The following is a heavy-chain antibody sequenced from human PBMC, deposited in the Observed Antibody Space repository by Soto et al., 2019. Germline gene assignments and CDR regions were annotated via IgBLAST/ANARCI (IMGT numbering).Heavy chain of an antibody. Sequence: ASVKVSCKASGYTFTGYAMHWVRQAPGQRLEWMGWINAGNGNTKYSQKFQGRVTITRDTSASTAYMELSSLRSEDTAVYYCARAYRLRPYYFDYWGQGTLVTVSS. V-gene: IGHV1-3*01. J-gene: IGHJ4*02. CDR3: ARAYRLRPYYFDY. CDR2: INAGNGNT. CDR1: GYTFTGYA. D-gene: IGHD3-16*01.